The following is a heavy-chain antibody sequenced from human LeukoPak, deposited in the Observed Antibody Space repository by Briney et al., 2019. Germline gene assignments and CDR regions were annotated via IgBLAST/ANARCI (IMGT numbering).Heavy chain of an antibody. CDR3: ARYFDWLSIAWFDP. V-gene: IGHV4-39*01. Sequence: SETLSLTCTVSGGSISSSSYYWGWIRQPPGKGLEWIVSIYYSGSTYYNPSLKSRVTISVDTSKNQFSLKLSSVTAADTAVYYCARYFDWLSIAWFDPWGQGTLVTVSS. CDR2: IYYSGST. CDR1: GGSISSSSYY. D-gene: IGHD3-9*01. J-gene: IGHJ5*02.